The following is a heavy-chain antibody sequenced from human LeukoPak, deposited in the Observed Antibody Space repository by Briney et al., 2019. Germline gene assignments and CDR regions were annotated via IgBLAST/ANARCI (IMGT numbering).Heavy chain of an antibody. V-gene: IGHV3-23*01. Sequence: SCKASGGTFSSYAISWVRQAPGKGLEWVSAISGSGGSTYYADSVKGRFTISRDNSKNTLYLQMNSLRAEDTAVYYCARNYYYDSSGYYFGYWGQGTLVTVSS. CDR2: ISGSGGST. CDR3: ARNYYYDSSGYYFGY. D-gene: IGHD3-22*01. J-gene: IGHJ4*02. CDR1: GGTFSSYA.